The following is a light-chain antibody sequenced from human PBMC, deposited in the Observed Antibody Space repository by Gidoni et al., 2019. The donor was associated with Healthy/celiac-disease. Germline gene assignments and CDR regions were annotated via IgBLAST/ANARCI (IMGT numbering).Light chain of an antibody. V-gene: IGLV3-1*01. CDR1: KLGDKY. CDR2: QDS. CDR3: QAWDSSTPV. J-gene: IGLJ2*01. Sequence: SYELTQPHSVSVSPGHTASITCSGDKLGDKYACWYQQKPGQSTVLVIYQDSKRPTGIPERFSGSNSGNTATLTISGTQAMDEADYYCQAWDSSTPVFGGGTKLTVL.